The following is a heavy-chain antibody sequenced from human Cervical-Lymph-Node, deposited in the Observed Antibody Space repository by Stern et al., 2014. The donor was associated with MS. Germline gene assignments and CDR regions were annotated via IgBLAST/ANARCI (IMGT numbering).Heavy chain of an antibody. V-gene: IGHV2-5*02. CDR2: IYWADDK. CDR3: AHSGKRNSPFDY. CDR1: WFSLSTSAVG. D-gene: IGHD1/OR15-1a*01. J-gene: IGHJ4*02. Sequence: TLKASGPTLAKPTQTLTLTCTFSWFSLSTSAVGVGWIRQPPGKALERLAIIYWADDKRYNPSLKRQLTIHKETTKTPADTHMTNMDPVDTATYYCAHSGKRNSPFDYWGQGALVTVSS.